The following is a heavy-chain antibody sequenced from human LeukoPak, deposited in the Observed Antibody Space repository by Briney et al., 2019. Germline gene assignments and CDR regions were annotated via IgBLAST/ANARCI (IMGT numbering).Heavy chain of an antibody. CDR3: ARDGGYSYGYAFDY. Sequence: GGSLRLSCAASGFTFSSYAMHWVRQAPGKGLEWVAVISYDGNNKYYADSVKGRFTISRDNSKNTLYLQMNSLRAEDTAVYYCARDGGYSYGYAFDYWGQGTLVTVSS. V-gene: IGHV3-30-3*01. D-gene: IGHD5-18*01. CDR2: ISYDGNNK. CDR1: GFTFSSYA. J-gene: IGHJ4*02.